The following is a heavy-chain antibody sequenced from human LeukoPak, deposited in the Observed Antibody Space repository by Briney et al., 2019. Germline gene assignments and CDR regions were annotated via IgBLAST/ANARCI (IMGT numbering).Heavy chain of an antibody. Sequence: SQTLSLTCAISGDSFSSNSAAWHWLRQSPSRGLEWLGRTYYRSKWYNDYAVSVKSRITINPDTSKNQFSLQLNSVTPEDTAVYYCAREAWDYDILTGYQYSNWFDPWGQGTLVTVSS. CDR1: GDSFSSNSAA. V-gene: IGHV6-1*01. D-gene: IGHD3-9*01. J-gene: IGHJ5*02. CDR3: AREAWDYDILTGYQYSNWFDP. CDR2: TYYRSKWYN.